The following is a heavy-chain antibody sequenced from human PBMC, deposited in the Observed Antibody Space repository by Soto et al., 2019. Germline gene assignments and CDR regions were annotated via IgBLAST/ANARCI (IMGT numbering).Heavy chain of an antibody. D-gene: IGHD6-13*01. Sequence: SETLSLTCAVYGGSFSGYYWSWIRQPPGKGLEWIGEINHSGSTNYNPSLKSRVTISVDTSKNQFSLKLSSVTAADTAVYYCARSGRTAAAGCWFDPWGQGTLVTVSS. CDR1: GGSFSGYY. J-gene: IGHJ5*02. CDR3: ARSGRTAAAGCWFDP. V-gene: IGHV4-34*01. CDR2: INHSGST.